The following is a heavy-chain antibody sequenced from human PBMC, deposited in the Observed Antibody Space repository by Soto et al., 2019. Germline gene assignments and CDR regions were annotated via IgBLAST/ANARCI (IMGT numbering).Heavy chain of an antibody. CDR1: GYTFTSYG. J-gene: IGHJ4*02. CDR2: ISAYNGNT. Sequence: QVQLVQSGAEVKKPGASVKVSCKASGYTFTSYGISWVRQAPGQGLERMGWISAYNGNTNYAQKLQGRITMTTDTPTSTAYMELRSKRSHDTAGYYCARKGLSNDYWGQGTLVTVSS. CDR3: ARKGLSNDY. D-gene: IGHD3-16*02. V-gene: IGHV1-18*04.